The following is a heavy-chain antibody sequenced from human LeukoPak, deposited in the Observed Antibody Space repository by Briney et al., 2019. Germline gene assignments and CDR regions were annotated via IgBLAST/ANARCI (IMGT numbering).Heavy chain of an antibody. CDR2: IKQDGSEK. J-gene: IGHJ4*02. D-gene: IGHD6-19*01. V-gene: IGHV3-7*05. CDR3: ARDMSFSTSGWYGELDN. CDR1: GFTFSNYG. Sequence: RLSCXASGFTFSNYGMTWVRQAPGKGVEWVANIKQDGSEKYYVDSVKGRFTISRDNAKNSLYLQIKSLRAEDTALYYCARDMSFSTSGWYGELDNWGQGTXVT.